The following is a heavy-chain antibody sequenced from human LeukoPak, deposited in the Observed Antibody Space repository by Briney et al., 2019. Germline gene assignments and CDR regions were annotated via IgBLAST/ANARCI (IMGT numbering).Heavy chain of an antibody. CDR3: ARGLFGELYNYYFDY. CDR2: ISAYNGNT. Sequence: ASVTVTCTASGYTCTSYGISWVRQAPGQGLEWMGWISAYNGNTNYAQKLQGRVTMTTDTSTSTAYMELRSLRSDDTAVYYCARGLFGELYNYYFDYWGQGTLVTVSS. D-gene: IGHD3-10*01. J-gene: IGHJ4*02. V-gene: IGHV1-18*01. CDR1: GYTCTSYG.